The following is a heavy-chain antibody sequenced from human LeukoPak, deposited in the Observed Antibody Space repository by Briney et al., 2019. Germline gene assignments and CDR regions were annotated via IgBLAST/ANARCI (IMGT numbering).Heavy chain of an antibody. V-gene: IGHV4-34*01. Sequence: SETLSLTCAVYGGSFSGYYWSWIRQPPGKGLEWIGEINHSGSTNYNPSLKSRVTISVDTSKNQFSLKLSSVTAADTAVYYCARGSICGGDCYWRLRYYFDYWGQGTLVTVSS. CDR2: INHSGST. D-gene: IGHD2-21*02. CDR1: GGSFSGYY. CDR3: ARGSICGGDCYWRLRYYFDY. J-gene: IGHJ4*02.